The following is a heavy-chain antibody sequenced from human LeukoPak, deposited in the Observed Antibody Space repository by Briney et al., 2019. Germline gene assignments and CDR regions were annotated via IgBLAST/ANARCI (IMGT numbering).Heavy chain of an antibody. V-gene: IGHV3-23*01. CDR2: ISGSGDST. CDR3: AKSPMIVPVNWFDP. J-gene: IGHJ5*02. Sequence: PGGSLRLSCAASGFTFSIYAMSWVRQAPGKGLEWVSAISGSGDSTYYADSVKGRFTISRDNSKNTLYLQMNSLRAEDTAVYYCAKSPMIVPVNWFDPWGQGTLVTVSS. CDR1: GFTFSIYA. D-gene: IGHD3-22*01.